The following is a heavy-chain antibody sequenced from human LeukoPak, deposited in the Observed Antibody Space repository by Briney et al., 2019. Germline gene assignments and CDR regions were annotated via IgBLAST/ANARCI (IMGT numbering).Heavy chain of an antibody. J-gene: IGHJ4*02. CDR3: ARLGFGDSSGYPDY. CDR1: GASVSNYY. Sequence: SETLSLTCTVSGASVSNYYWSWIRQSPGKGLEWIGYILSVGSTIYNPSLKSRVTISADTSQSQLSLRLRSVTAADTAVYYCARLGFGDSSGYPDYWGQGTLVNVSS. D-gene: IGHD3-22*01. CDR2: ILSVGST. V-gene: IGHV4-59*02.